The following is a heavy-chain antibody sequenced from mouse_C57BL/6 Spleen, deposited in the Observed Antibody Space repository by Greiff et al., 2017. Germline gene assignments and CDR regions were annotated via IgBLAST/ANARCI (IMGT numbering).Heavy chain of an antibody. CDR1: GYTFTSYW. J-gene: IGHJ3*01. CDR2: IDPSDSYT. V-gene: IGHV1-59*01. CDR3: ARSPLYDYDGRTFAY. Sequence: QVQLKQPGAELVRPGTSVKLSCKASGYTFTSYWMHWVKQRPGQGLEWIGVIDPSDSYTNYNQKFKGKATLTVDTSSSTAYMQLSSLTSEDSAVYYCARSPLYDYDGRTFAYWGQGTLVTVSA. D-gene: IGHD2-4*01.